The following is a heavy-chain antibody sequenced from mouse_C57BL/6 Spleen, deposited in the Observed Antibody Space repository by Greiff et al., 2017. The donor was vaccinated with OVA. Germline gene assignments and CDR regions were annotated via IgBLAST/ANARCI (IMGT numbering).Heavy chain of an antibody. D-gene: IGHD3-2*02. CDR3: APHSSGYLYAMDY. CDR2: INPSNGGT. V-gene: IGHV1-53*01. Sequence: VQLKQPGTELVKPGASVKLSCKASGYTFTSYWMHWVKQRPGQGLEWIGNINPSNGGTNYNEKFKSKATLTVDKSSSTAYMQLSSLTSEDSAVYYCAPHSSGYLYAMDYWGQGTSVTVSS. J-gene: IGHJ4*01. CDR1: GYTFTSYW.